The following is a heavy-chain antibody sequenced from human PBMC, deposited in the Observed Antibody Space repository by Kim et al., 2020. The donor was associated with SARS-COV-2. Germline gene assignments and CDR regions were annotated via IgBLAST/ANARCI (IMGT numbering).Heavy chain of an antibody. J-gene: IGHJ5*02. D-gene: IGHD3-10*01. Sequence: SETLSLTCAVYGGSFSGYYWSWIRQPPGKGLEWIGEINHSGSTNYNPSLKSRVTISVDTSKNQFSLKLSSVTAADTAVYYCATAPLKKYLQTIYGSGRKDWCDRWGQGSLVTVSS. CDR3: ATAPLKKYLQTIYGSGRKDWCDR. CDR2: INHSGST. V-gene: IGHV4-34*01. CDR1: GGSFSGYY.